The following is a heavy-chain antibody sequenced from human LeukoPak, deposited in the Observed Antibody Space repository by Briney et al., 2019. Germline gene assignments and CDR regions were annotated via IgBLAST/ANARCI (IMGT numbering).Heavy chain of an antibody. CDR1: GGSISTSNYY. CDR2: IYYSGST. Sequence: SETLSLTCTVSGGSISTSNYYWSWIRQPPGKGLEWIGYIYYSGSTNYNPSLKSRVTISVDTSKNQFSLKLSSVTAADTAVYYCARDLYYYGSGSNWFDPWGQGTLVTVSS. V-gene: IGHV4-61*01. CDR3: ARDLYYYGSGSNWFDP. D-gene: IGHD3-10*01. J-gene: IGHJ5*02.